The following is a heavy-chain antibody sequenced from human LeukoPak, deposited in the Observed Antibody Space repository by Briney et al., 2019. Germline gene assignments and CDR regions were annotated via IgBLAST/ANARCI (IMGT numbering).Heavy chain of an antibody. V-gene: IGHV3-23*01. J-gene: IGHJ4*02. CDR2: ISGSDGST. CDR1: GFTFSRNA. D-gene: IGHD6-19*01. CDR3: AKVVVGSSGWYYFDY. Sequence: PGGSLRLSCAASGFTFSRNAMSWVRQAPGKGLEWVSAISGSDGSTYYADSVKGRFTISRDNSKNTLFLQMNSLRAEDTAVYYCAKVVVGSSGWYYFDYWGQGTLVTVSS.